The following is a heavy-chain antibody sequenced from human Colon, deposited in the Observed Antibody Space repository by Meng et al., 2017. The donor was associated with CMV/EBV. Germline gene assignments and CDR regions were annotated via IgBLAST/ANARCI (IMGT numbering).Heavy chain of an antibody. J-gene: IGHJ4*02. V-gene: IGHV3-30*02. CDR1: GFTFSSYG. CDR2: IRYNGSNK. Sequence: GESLKISCAASGFTFSSYGMHWVRQAPGKGLEWVAFIRYNGSNKYYADSVKGRFTISRDNSKNTLYLQMNSLRAEDTAVYYCAKDRGEGRRIKIFGVVSLPGYWGQGTLVTVSS. D-gene: IGHD3-3*01. CDR3: AKDRGEGRRIKIFGVVSLPGY.